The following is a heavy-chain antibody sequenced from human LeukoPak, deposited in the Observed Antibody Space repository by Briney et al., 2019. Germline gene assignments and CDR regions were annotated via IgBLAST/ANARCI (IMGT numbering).Heavy chain of an antibody. Sequence: PGGSLRLSCAASGFTLSSYAMSWVRQAPGKGLEWVSAISDTGNTYHADSVKGRFTISRDSSKNTLFLQMNRLRPEDAAVYYCAKVSNYYGSGSFDYWGQGTLVTVSS. CDR3: AKVSNYYGSGSFDY. CDR1: GFTLSSYA. CDR2: ISDTGNT. J-gene: IGHJ4*02. D-gene: IGHD3-10*01. V-gene: IGHV3-23*01.